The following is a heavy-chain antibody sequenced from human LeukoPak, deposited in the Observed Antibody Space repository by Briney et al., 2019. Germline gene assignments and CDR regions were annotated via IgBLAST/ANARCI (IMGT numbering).Heavy chain of an antibody. V-gene: IGHV1-2*06. Sequence: ASVKVSCKTSGFTFTGYYMHWVRQAPGQGPEWMGRIIPNSGDTNCAKRFQGRFTMTRDTSISTVYMELSSLGADDTAIYYCARAIRTGLFDYWGQGTLLTVSS. CDR3: ARAIRTGLFDY. CDR1: GFTFTGYY. CDR2: IIPNSGDT. D-gene: IGHD3/OR15-3a*01. J-gene: IGHJ4*02.